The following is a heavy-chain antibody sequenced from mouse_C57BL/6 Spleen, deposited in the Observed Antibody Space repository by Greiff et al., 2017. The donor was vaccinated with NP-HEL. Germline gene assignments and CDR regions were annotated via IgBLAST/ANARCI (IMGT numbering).Heavy chain of an antibody. J-gene: IGHJ4*01. CDR2: IDPSDSYT. CDR3: AASSSYDAMDY. Sequence: QVQLQQPGAELVKLGASVKLSCKASGYTFTSYWMQWVKQRPGQGLEWIGEIDPSDSYTNYNQKFKGKATLTVDTSSSTAYMQLSSLTSEDAAVYYCAASSSYDAMDYWGQGTSVTVSS. CDR1: GYTFTSYW. V-gene: IGHV1-50*01. D-gene: IGHD1-1*01.